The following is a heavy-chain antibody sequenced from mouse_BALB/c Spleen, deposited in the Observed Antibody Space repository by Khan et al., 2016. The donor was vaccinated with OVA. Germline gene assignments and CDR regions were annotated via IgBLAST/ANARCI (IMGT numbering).Heavy chain of an antibody. V-gene: IGHV5-6*01. CDR1: GFTFSTYG. Sequence: EVKLVESGGDLVEPGGSLKLSCAASGFTFSTYGMSWVRQTPDKRLEWVATISTGGHYTYYPDSVRGRFTLSSDNAKNTLYLHMTSLKSEDTAMFYCARLAYYYDSEGFAYWGQGTLVTVSA. J-gene: IGHJ3*01. D-gene: IGHD1-1*01. CDR3: ARLAYYYDSEGFAY. CDR2: ISTGGHYT.